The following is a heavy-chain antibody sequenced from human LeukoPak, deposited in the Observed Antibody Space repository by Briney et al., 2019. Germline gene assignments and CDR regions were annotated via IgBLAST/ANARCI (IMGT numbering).Heavy chain of an antibody. V-gene: IGHV1-69*05. CDR1: GGTFSSYG. CDR3: ARGVLGRSHRSMDV. Sequence: SVKVSCKASGGTFSSYGISWVRQAPGHGLEWMGGIIPPFGTGNYAQKFQGTVTITMDESTSTAYMEVSSLGSEDTAVYFCARGVLGRSHRSMDVWGKGTTVTVSS. CDR2: IIPPFGTG. D-gene: IGHD3-10*01. J-gene: IGHJ6*03.